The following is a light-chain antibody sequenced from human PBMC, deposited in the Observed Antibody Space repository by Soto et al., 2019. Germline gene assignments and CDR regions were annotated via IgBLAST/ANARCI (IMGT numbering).Light chain of an antibody. CDR3: LRYGDSPPAYT. V-gene: IGKV3-20*01. J-gene: IGKJ2*01. CDR2: GAS. Sequence: EIVLTQSPGTLSLSPGERATLSCRASQSVSSRNLAWYRQKPGQAPSLLIYGASNRVTGIPDRFSGSGSGTDFTLNVSRLEPEDFAVYYCLRYGDSPPAYTFGQGTKLEIK. CDR1: QSVSSRN.